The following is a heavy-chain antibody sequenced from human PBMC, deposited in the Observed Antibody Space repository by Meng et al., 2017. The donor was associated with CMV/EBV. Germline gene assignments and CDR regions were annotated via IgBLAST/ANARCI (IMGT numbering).Heavy chain of an antibody. CDR3: ARGGLRGFDY. Sequence: QIPLKESAPTLVNPTQTPTLSCTFPAFALCTSGVGVGWIGQPPGKALECLALIYWDDDTRYSPSLKSRLTFTKDTSKNQVFLTMTNMDPVDTATYYCARGGLRGFDYWGQGTLVTVSS. D-gene: IGHD4-17*01. V-gene: IGHV2-5*02. J-gene: IGHJ4*02. CDR1: AFALCTSGVG. CDR2: IYWDDDT.